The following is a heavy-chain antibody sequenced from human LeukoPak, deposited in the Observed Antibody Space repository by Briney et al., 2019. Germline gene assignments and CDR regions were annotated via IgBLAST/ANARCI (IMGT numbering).Heavy chain of an antibody. D-gene: IGHD6-19*01. CDR1: GFIFDDFA. J-gene: IGHJ4*02. V-gene: IGHV3-43*02. CDR3: AKDILGTGWSPFDS. Sequence: GGSLRHSCAASGFIFDDFAMHWVRQTPEKGLEWVSFIDGDGVNIYYADSVKGRVTISRDNSKNSLYLQMDSVRTEDTALYYCAKDILGTGWSPFDSWGQGTLVTVSS. CDR2: IDGDGVNI.